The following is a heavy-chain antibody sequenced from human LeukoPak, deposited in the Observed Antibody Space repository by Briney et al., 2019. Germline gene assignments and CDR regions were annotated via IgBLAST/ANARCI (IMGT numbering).Heavy chain of an antibody. D-gene: IGHD4-23*01. J-gene: IGHJ6*03. CDR2: IYYSGNT. V-gene: IGHV4-39*01. CDR3: ARLHYGGNYGYYYYYMGV. Sequence: SETLSLTCTVSGGSISSSNSYWGWIRQPPGKGLEWIGSIYYSGNTYYNASLKSRVTISVDTSKNQFSLNLSSVTAADTAVYYCARLHYGGNYGYYYYYMGVWGKGTTVTISS. CDR1: GGSISSSNSY.